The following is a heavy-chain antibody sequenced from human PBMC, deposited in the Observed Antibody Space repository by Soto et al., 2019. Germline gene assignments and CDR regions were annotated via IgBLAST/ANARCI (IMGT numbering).Heavy chain of an antibody. D-gene: IGHD3-9*01. CDR2: ISDSGGFI. CDR1: GFTFRSYS. Sequence: EVQLLESGGGLVQPGGSLRLSCAASGFTFRSYSMSWVRQAPGKGLEWVSVISDSGGFIYYADSVKGRFTISRDNSKNTLYLQMNSLRAEDTAVYFCVKDPRRFEFWGQGTLVTVSS. V-gene: IGHV3-23*01. CDR3: VKDPRRFEF. J-gene: IGHJ4*02.